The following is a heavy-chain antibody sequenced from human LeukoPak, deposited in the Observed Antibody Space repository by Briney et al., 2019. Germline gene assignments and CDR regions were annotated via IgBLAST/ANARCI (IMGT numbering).Heavy chain of an antibody. V-gene: IGHV3-21*01. J-gene: IGHJ4*02. CDR2: ISSSSSYI. D-gene: IGHD6-13*01. Sequence: GGSLRLSCAASGFTFSSYSMNWVRQAPGKGLEWVSSISSSSSYIYYADSVKGRFTISRDNAKNSLYLQMNSLRAEDTAVYYCAREDRSSWYVGFDYWGQGTLVTVSS. CDR1: GFTFSSYS. CDR3: AREDRSSWYVGFDY.